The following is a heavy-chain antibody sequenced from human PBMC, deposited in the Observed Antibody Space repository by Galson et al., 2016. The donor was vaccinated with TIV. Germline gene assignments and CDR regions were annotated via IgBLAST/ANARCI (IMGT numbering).Heavy chain of an antibody. D-gene: IGHD4-17*01. CDR2: VYYSGGS. V-gene: IGHV4-4*07. Sequence: ETLSLTCTVSRGSFQNNYWSWLRPPAGKGLEWIGRVYYSGGSDYNPSLESRVTMSVDTSKNQFSLELTSVTAADTAVYFCARDLWVIYGDRPFFDYWGQGILVTVSS. CDR1: RGSFQNNY. CDR3: ARDLWVIYGDRPFFDY. J-gene: IGHJ4*02.